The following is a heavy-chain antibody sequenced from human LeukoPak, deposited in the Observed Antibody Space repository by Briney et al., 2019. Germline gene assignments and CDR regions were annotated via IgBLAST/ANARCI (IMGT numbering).Heavy chain of an antibody. CDR3: EREWFSMLRGVRNYFDS. CDR2: INHSGST. J-gene: IGHJ5*01. Sequence: PSETLSSPALSMVGPSVVTTGAGSASPQGRGWSGLGEINHSGSTNYNPSLKSRVTISIDTSKNQFFLKLNSVTAADTAVYYCEREWFSMLRGVRNYFDSWGQGTLVTVSS. D-gene: IGHD3-10*01. V-gene: IGHV4-34*01. CDR1: VGPSVVTT.